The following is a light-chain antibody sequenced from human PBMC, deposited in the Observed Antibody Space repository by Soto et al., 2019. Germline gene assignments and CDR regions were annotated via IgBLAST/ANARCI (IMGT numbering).Light chain of an antibody. Sequence: QSALTQPRSVSGSPGQSVTISCTGTSSDVGAYNYVSWYLQHPGKAPKVMIYDVSKRPSGVPDRFSGSKSDNTASLTISGLQAEDEADYYCCSYAGTNILVFSGGTKVTVL. CDR3: CSYAGTNILV. CDR2: DVS. J-gene: IGLJ2*01. V-gene: IGLV2-11*01. CDR1: SSDVGAYNY.